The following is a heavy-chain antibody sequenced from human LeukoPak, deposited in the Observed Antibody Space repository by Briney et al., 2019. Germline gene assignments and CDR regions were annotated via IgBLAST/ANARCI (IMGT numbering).Heavy chain of an antibody. CDR1: GYSVNSHW. D-gene: IGHD3-22*01. CDR3: ARTIAFYYASSSYMDF. J-gene: IGHJ4*02. CDR2: FHPGDSES. Sequence: GESLKISCKGSGYSVNSHWIGWVRQRPGKGLEWMGIFHPGDSESRYSPSFQGQVTMSADQTITTAYLQWNTLKASDTAMYFCARTIAFYYASSSYMDFWGQGTLVTVSS. V-gene: IGHV5-51*01.